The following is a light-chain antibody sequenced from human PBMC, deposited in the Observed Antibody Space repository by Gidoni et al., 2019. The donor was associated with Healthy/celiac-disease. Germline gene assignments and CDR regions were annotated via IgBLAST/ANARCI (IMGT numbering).Light chain of an antibody. CDR1: QSVLYSSNNKNY. J-gene: IGKJ1*01. CDR2: WAS. V-gene: IGKV4-1*01. Sequence: ILMHQSPDSLAVSLGERATINCKSSQSVLYSSNNKNYLAWYQQKPGQPPKLLIYWASTRESGVPDRFSGSGSGTDFTLTISSLQAEDVAVYYCQQYYSTPWTFGQGTKVEIK. CDR3: QQYYSTPWT.